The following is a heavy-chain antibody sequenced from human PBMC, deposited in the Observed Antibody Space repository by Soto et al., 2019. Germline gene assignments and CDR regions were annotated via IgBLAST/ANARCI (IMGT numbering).Heavy chain of an antibody. V-gene: IGHV1-3*01. J-gene: IGHJ4*02. D-gene: IGHD6-19*01. CDR3: ARDPGSVDGIYFDY. CDR2: INAGNGNT. Sequence: ASVKVSCKASGYTFTSYAMHWVREAPGQRLEWMGWINAGNGNTKYSQKFQGRVTITRDTSASTAYMELSSLRSEDTAVYYCARDPGSVDGIYFDYWRQVTLVTVSS. CDR1: GYTFTSYA.